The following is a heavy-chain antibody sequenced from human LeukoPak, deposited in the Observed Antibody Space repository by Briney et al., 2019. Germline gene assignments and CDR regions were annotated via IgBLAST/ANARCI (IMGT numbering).Heavy chain of an antibody. V-gene: IGHV3-7*01. D-gene: IGHD3-22*01. Sequence: GGSLRVSCAASGFTFSNYWMSWVRQAPGKGLEWVANIKHEGGEKNYVDSVKGRFTISTDTAKNSPYLQMNSLRAEDTAVYDCARSETTYYYDSSVYFYYYYGMDVWGQGTTVTVSS. J-gene: IGHJ6*02. CDR2: IKHEGGEK. CDR3: ARSETTYYYDSSVYFYYYYGMDV. CDR1: GFTFSNYW.